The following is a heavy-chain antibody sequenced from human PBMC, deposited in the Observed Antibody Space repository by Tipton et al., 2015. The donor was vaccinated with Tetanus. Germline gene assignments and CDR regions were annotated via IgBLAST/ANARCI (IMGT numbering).Heavy chain of an antibody. V-gene: IGHV3-21*01. CDR3: ARAEPASYYNQ. J-gene: IGHJ4*02. CDR2: ISSSSSHI. CDR1: GFTLSSYT. Sequence: SLRLSCAASGFTLSSYTMNWVRQAPGQGLEWVSSISSSSSHIFYADSVEGRFTISRDNAKNLLFLQMNSLKAEDTAVYYCARAEPASYYNQWGQGTLVTVTS. D-gene: IGHD3-10*01.